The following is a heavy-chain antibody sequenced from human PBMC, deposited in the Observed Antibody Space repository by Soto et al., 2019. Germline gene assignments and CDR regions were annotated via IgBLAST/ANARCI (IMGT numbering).Heavy chain of an antibody. CDR2: ISGSGGST. J-gene: IGHJ4*02. CDR1: GFTFSTYA. Sequence: EVQLLESGGRLVQPGGSLRLSCAASGFTFSTYAMSWVRQAPGKGLEWVSAISGSGGSTYHADSVKGRFTISRDNSKNTLYLQMNSLRAGDTAVYYCAKDLGELALDYWGQGTLVTVSS. D-gene: IGHD3-10*01. V-gene: IGHV3-23*01. CDR3: AKDLGELALDY.